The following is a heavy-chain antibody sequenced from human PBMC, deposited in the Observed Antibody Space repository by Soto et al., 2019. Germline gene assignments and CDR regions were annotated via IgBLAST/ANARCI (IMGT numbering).Heavy chain of an antibody. D-gene: IGHD2-15*01. CDR1: GFTVSSXS. Sequence: EMQLVQSGGGLIQPXGSLRLSCAVSGFTVSSXSITXVRQXPGQGLEWVSVLHSDVSTYYVDSVKGRFVISRDNSKNTVYLQMNSLRAEDTAIYYCARELGGSWYNWFDPWGQGTLVTVSS. J-gene: IGHJ5*02. V-gene: IGHV3-53*01. CDR2: LHSDVST. CDR3: ARELGGSWYNWFDP.